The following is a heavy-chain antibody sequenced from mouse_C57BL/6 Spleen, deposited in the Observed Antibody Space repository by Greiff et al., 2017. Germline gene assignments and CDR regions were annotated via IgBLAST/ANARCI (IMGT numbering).Heavy chain of an antibody. J-gene: IGHJ1*03. CDR2: IDPNSGGT. D-gene: IGHD2-5*01. CDR3: ASSEHTIVTPWYFDV. Sequence: QVQLKQPGAELVKPGASVKLSCKASGYTFTSYWMHWVKQRPGRGLEWIGRIDPNSGGTKYNEKFKSKATLTVDKPSSTAYMQLSSLTSEDSAVYYCASSEHTIVTPWYFDVWGTGTTVTVSS. V-gene: IGHV1-72*01. CDR1: GYTFTSYW.